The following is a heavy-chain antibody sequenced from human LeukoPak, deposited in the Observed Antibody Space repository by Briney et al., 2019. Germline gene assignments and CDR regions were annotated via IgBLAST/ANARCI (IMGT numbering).Heavy chain of an antibody. Sequence: PGRSLRLSCAASGFSFSSAWMGWVRQAPRKGLEWVANIKEDGSAEKYVDSVRGRFTISRDNAKNSLYLQMNSLRAEDTAVYYCARDAGYYVHDLWGQGTLVTVSS. CDR2: IKEDGSAE. CDR1: GFSFSSAW. CDR3: ARDAGYYVHDL. V-gene: IGHV3-7*01. J-gene: IGHJ5*02. D-gene: IGHD3-10*02.